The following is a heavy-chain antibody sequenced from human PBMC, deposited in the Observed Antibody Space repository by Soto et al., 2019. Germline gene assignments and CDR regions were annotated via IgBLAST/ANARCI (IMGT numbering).Heavy chain of an antibody. CDR2: ISGSGGST. V-gene: IGHV3-23*01. J-gene: IGHJ4*02. D-gene: IGHD3-9*01. CDR3: AKDSTYYDILTGYWVYYFDY. CDR1: GFTFSSYA. Sequence: GGSLRLSCAASGFTFSSYAMSWVRQAPGKGLEWVSAISGSGGSTYYADSVKGRFTISRDNSKNTLYLQMNSLRAEDTAVYYCAKDSTYYDILTGYWVYYFDYWGQGTLVTVSS.